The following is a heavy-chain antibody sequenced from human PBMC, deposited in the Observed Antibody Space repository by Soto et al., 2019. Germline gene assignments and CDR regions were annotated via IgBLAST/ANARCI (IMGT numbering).Heavy chain of an antibody. D-gene: IGHD2-2*01. J-gene: IGHJ6*02. Sequence: EVQLVESGGGLVQPGRSLRLSCAASGFTFDDYAMHWVRQAPGKGLEWVSGISWNSGSIGYADSVKGRFTISRDNAKNSLYLQMISLRAEDTALYYCAKDIGNCISTSCPNYYYYGMDVWGQGTTVTVSS. CDR3: AKDIGNCISTSCPNYYYYGMDV. V-gene: IGHV3-9*01. CDR1: GFTFDDYA. CDR2: ISWNSGSI.